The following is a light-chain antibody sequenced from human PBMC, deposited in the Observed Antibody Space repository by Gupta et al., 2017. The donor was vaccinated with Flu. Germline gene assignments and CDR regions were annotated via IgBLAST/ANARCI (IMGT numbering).Light chain of an antibody. CDR2: ESR. Sequence: VESYQHRPGKTPNPVIYESRNRPSGVPDRFFGSSESTANTAAHTVSDRAAADETDYDCQSYDSSSVVFGGGTKLTVL. J-gene: IGLJ2*01. V-gene: IGLV6-57*01. CDR3: QSYDSSSVV.